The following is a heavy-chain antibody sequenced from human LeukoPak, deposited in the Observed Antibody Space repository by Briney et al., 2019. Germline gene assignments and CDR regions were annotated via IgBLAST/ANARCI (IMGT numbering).Heavy chain of an antibody. Sequence: PSETLSLTCTVSGGSISSSSYYWGWIRQPPGKGLEWIGSIYYSGSTYYNPSLKSRVTISVDRSKNQFSLKLRSVTAADTAVYYCVRGGGIGYNYFYMDVWGKGTTVTISS. CDR1: GGSISSSSYY. J-gene: IGHJ6*03. CDR3: VRGGGIGYNYFYMDV. CDR2: IYYSGST. V-gene: IGHV4-39*07. D-gene: IGHD6-13*01.